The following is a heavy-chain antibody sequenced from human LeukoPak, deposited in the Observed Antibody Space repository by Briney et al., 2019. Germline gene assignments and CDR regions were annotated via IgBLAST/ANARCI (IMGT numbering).Heavy chain of an antibody. V-gene: IGHV3-48*03. D-gene: IGHD6-19*01. CDR2: ISSSGSTI. Sequence: GGSLRLXCAASRFTFSSYEMNWVRQAPGKGLEWVSYISSSGSTIYYADSVKGRFTISRDNAKNSLYLQMNSLRAEDTAVYYCASPPPSYSSGWNQRYWGQGTLVTVSS. CDR3: ASPPPSYSSGWNQRY. CDR1: RFTFSSYE. J-gene: IGHJ4*02.